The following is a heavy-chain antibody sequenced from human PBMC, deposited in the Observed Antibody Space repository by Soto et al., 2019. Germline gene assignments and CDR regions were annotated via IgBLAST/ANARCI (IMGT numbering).Heavy chain of an antibody. CDR1: GGSISSYY. CDR3: ARLNGYCISTNCQGYYGMDV. D-gene: IGHD2-2*03. J-gene: IGHJ6*02. CDR2: IYYSGST. V-gene: IGHV4-59*08. Sequence: SETLSLTCTVSGGSISSYYWSWIRQPPGKGLEWNGYIYYSGSTKYNPSLKSRVTISVDTSKNDFSLKLSSVTAADTAVYYCARLNGYCISTNCQGYYGMDVWGQGTTVTVSS.